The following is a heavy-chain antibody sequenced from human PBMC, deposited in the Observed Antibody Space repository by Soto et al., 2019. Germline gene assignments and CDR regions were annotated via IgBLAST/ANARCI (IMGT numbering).Heavy chain of an antibody. V-gene: IGHV1-24*01. CDR3: ATGDYCSSTSCGLGY. J-gene: IGHJ4*02. D-gene: IGHD2-2*01. Sequence: ASVKVSCKVSGYTLTELSMHWVRQAPGKGLEWMGGFDPEDGETIYAQKFQGRVTMTEDTSTDTAYMELSSLRSEDTAVYYCATGDYCSSTSCGLGYWGQGTLVTVSS. CDR1: GYTLTELS. CDR2: FDPEDGET.